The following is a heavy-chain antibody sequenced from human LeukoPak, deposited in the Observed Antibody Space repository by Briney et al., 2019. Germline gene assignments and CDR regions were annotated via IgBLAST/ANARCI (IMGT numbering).Heavy chain of an antibody. CDR3: ATEWELSLVGY. CDR1: GGSISSSSYY. J-gene: IGHJ4*02. CDR2: IYYSGST. V-gene: IGHV4-39*07. Sequence: SETLSLTCTVSGGSISSSSYYWGWIRQPPGKGLEWIGSIYYSGSTYYNPSLKSRVTISVDTSKNQFSLKLSSVTAADTAVYYCATEWELSLVGYWGQGTLVTVSS. D-gene: IGHD1-26*01.